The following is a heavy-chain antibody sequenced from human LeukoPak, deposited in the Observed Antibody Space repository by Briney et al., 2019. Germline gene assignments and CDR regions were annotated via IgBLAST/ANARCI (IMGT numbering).Heavy chain of an antibody. V-gene: IGHV3-20*04. CDR1: GFTFDDYG. D-gene: IGHD3-22*01. J-gene: IGHJ4*02. CDR3: ASGDLYYYDSSGYYDY. Sequence: PGGSLRLSCAASGFTFDDYGMSWVRQAPGKGLEWVSDINWNGGSTGYADSVKGRFTISRGNAKNSLYLQMNSLRAEDTALYYCASGDLYYYDSSGYYDYWGQGTLVTVSS. CDR2: INWNGGST.